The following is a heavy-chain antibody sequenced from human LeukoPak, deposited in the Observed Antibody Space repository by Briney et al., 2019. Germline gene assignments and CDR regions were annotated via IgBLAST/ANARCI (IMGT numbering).Heavy chain of an antibody. D-gene: IGHD2-21*01. J-gene: IGHJ1*01. CDR3: ARMGRYCGGDCYSAEYFQH. V-gene: IGHV3-30-3*01. Sequence: GRSLRLSCAASGFTFSSYAMHWVRQAPGKGLEWVAVISYDGSNKYYADSVKGRFTISRDNSKNTLYLQMNSLRAEDTAVYYCARMGRYCGGDCYSAEYFQHWGQGTLVTVSS. CDR2: ISYDGSNK. CDR1: GFTFSSYA.